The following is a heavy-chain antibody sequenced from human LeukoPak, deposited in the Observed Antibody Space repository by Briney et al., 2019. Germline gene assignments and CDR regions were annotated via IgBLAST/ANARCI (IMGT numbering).Heavy chain of an antibody. CDR3: GRGSVGFGELNY. V-gene: IGHV3-30-3*01. CDR1: GFTFSSCA. D-gene: IGHD3-10*01. Sequence: PGGSLGLSCAASGFTFSSCAMHWVRQAPGKGLEWVAVISYDGSNKFYADSVKGRFTLSRDNSKNTLYLQMNSLRIEDTAVYYCGRGSVGFGELNYWGQGTLVTVSS. J-gene: IGHJ4*02. CDR2: ISYDGSNK.